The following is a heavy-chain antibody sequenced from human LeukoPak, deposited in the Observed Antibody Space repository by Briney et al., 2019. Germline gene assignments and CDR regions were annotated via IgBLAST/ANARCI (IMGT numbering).Heavy chain of an antibody. V-gene: IGHV4-30-4*01. CDR3: ARQYSGTQGRFDP. Sequence: PSETLSLTCTVSGGSISSGDYYWSWIRQPPGKGLEWIGYIYYSGSTNYNPSLKSRVTITVDTSKNQFSLKLSSVTAADTAVYYCARQYSGTQGRFDPWGQGTLVTVSS. CDR2: IYYSGST. CDR1: GGSISSGDYY. D-gene: IGHD1-26*01. J-gene: IGHJ5*02.